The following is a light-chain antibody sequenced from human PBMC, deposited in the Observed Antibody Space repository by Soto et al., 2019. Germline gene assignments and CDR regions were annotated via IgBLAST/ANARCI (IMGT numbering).Light chain of an antibody. CDR1: QDISNY. Sequence: DIQMTQSPSSLSASVGDRVTITCQASQDISNYLDWYQQKPGKAPKLLIYRASNLETGVPSRFSGSGSGTDFTFTISSLQPEDIATYYCQQYYNLPSYTFGQGTKLEIK. V-gene: IGKV1-33*01. CDR2: RAS. J-gene: IGKJ2*01. CDR3: QQYYNLPSYT.